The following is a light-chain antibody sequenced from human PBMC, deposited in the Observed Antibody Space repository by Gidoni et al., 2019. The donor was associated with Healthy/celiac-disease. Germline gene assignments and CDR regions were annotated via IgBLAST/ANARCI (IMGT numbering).Light chain of an antibody. J-gene: IGKJ1*01. CDR2: KAS. CDR1: QSISSW. CDR3: QQYNSYPWT. Sequence: DIQMTQSPSTLSASVGDRVTITCRASQSISSWLAWYQQKPGKAPKLLIYKASSLESGVPSRFSGRGCGTEFTLTISSLQPDDFATYYCQQYNSYPWTFGQGTKVEIK. V-gene: IGKV1-5*03.